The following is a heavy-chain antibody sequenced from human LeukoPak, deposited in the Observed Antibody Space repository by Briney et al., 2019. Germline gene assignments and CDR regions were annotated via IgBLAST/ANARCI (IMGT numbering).Heavy chain of an antibody. J-gene: IGHJ4*02. CDR3: AKDPDCGGDCYPLGYFDY. Sequence: GGSLRLSCAASGFTFSSYSMNWVRQSPGKGLEWVSYISFTSSTIFYADSVKGRFTISRDNSKNTLYLQMNSLRAEDTAVYYCAKDPDCGGDCYPLGYFDYWGQGTLVTVSS. CDR1: GFTFSSYS. CDR2: ISFTSSTI. V-gene: IGHV3-48*01. D-gene: IGHD2-21*02.